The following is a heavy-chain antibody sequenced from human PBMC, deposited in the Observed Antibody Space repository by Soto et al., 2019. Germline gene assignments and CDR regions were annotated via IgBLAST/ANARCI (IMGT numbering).Heavy chain of an antibody. Sequence: QVQLVQSGAEVKKPGSSVKVSCKASGGTFSSYTISWVRQAPGQGLEWMGRIIPILGIANYAQKFQGRVTINADKSTSTAYMELSSLRSEDTAVYYCASMPGIQLWSFFDYWGQGTLVTVSS. CDR2: IIPILGIA. CDR3: ASMPGIQLWSFFDY. D-gene: IGHD5-18*01. V-gene: IGHV1-69*02. CDR1: GGTFSSYT. J-gene: IGHJ4*02.